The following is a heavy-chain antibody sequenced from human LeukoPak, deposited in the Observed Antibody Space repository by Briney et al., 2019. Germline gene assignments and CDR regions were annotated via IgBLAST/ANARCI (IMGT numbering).Heavy chain of an antibody. J-gene: IGHJ4*02. CDR3: AKRGGSYIGYFDY. V-gene: IGHV3-21*01. D-gene: IGHD1-26*01. Sequence: GGSLRLSCIASGFTFSDYSMNWVRQAPGKGLEWVSSISDNSNYIYYSDSVEGRFTISRDNAKNSLYLQMNSLRVEDTAVYYCAKRGGSYIGYFDYWGQGTLVTVSS. CDR1: GFTFSDYS. CDR2: ISDNSNYI.